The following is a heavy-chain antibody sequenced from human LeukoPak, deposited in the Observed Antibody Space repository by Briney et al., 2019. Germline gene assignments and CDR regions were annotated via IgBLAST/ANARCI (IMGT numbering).Heavy chain of an antibody. CDR3: AREGGLQLWGFGY. Sequence: GGSLRLSCAASGFTFSSYSMNWVRQAPGKGLEWVSSISSSNSYIFYADSVKGRFTIHRDNAKNSLYLQMSSLRAEDTAVYYCAREGGLQLWGFGYWGQGTLVTVSS. V-gene: IGHV3-21*01. D-gene: IGHD5-18*01. CDR1: GFTFSSYS. J-gene: IGHJ4*02. CDR2: ISSSNSYI.